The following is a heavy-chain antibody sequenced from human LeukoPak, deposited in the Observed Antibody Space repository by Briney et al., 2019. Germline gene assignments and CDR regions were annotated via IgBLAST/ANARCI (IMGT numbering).Heavy chain of an antibody. Sequence: ASVKVSCKTSGYTFTSYYMHWVRQAPGQGLEWMGIINLNGGSTKYAQKFQGRVTMTRDTSTSTVYIELSSLRSEDTAVYYCTRVYCSSSSCYNADYLGQGTLVTVSS. D-gene: IGHD2-2*02. CDR2: INLNGGST. CDR1: GYTFTSYY. CDR3: TRVYCSSSSCYNADY. J-gene: IGHJ4*02. V-gene: IGHV1-46*03.